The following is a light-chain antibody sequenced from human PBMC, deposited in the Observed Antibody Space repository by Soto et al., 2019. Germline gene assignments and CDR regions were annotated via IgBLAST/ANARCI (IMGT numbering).Light chain of an antibody. V-gene: IGLV2-11*01. CDR3: CSWAGNSLV. CDR2: DVS. Sequence: QSALTQPRSVSGSPGQSVTISCTGTSSDVGGYNYVSWYQQYPGKVPKVMIYDVSERPSGVPERFAGSKSGNTASLTISGLQAEDEADYYCCSWAGNSLVFGGGTKVTVL. CDR1: SSDVGGYNY. J-gene: IGLJ2*01.